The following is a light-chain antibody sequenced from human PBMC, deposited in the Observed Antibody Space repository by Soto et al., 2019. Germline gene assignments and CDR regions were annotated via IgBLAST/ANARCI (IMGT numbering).Light chain of an antibody. CDR2: EGS. J-gene: IGLJ3*02. CDR3: CSYAGSPWV. CDR1: SSDVGSYNL. Sequence: QSALTQPASVSGSPGQSITISCTGTSSDVGSYNLVSWYQQHPGKAPKLMIYEGSKRPSGVSNCFSGSKSGNTASLTISGLQAEDEADYYCCSYAGSPWVFGGGTKLTVL. V-gene: IGLV2-23*01.